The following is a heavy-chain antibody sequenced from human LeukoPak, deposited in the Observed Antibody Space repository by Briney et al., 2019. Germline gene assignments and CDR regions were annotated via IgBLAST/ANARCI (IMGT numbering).Heavy chain of an antibody. Sequence: ASVKVSCKASGGTFSSYAISWVRQAPGQGLEWMGGIIPIFGTANYTQKFQSRVTITADESTSTAYMELSSLRSEDTAVYYCARGYCSSTSCYENRNSFDYWVQGTLVTVSS. CDR1: GGTFSSYA. J-gene: IGHJ4*02. D-gene: IGHD2-2*01. CDR2: IIPIFGTA. CDR3: ARGYCSSTSCYENRNSFDY. V-gene: IGHV1-69*13.